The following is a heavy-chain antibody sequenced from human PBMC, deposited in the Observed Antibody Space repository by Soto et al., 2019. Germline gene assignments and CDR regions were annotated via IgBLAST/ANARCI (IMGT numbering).Heavy chain of an antibody. CDR3: AREGITGTTGGHAFDI. D-gene: IGHD1-7*01. CDR1: GGSISSGGYS. Sequence: PSETLSLTCAVSGGSISSGGYSWSWIRQPPGKGLEWIGYIYHSGSTYYNPSLKSRVTISVDRSKNQFSLKLSSVTAADTAVYYCAREGITGTTGGHAFDIWGQGTMVTVSS. V-gene: IGHV4-30-2*01. CDR2: IYHSGST. J-gene: IGHJ3*02.